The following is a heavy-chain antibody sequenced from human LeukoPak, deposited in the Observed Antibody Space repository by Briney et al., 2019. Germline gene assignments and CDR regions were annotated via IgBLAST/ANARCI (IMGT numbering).Heavy chain of an antibody. V-gene: IGHV3-74*01. CDR1: GFTFSSYA. J-gene: IGHJ6*02. D-gene: IGHD2-15*01. CDR3: ARGWYYGMDV. Sequence: GGSLRLSCAASGFTFSSYAMSWVRQAPGKGLVWVSRINTDGSSTTYADSVKGRFTISRDNAKNTLYLQMNSLRVEDTAVHFCARGWYYGMDVWGQGTTVIVSS. CDR2: INTDGSST.